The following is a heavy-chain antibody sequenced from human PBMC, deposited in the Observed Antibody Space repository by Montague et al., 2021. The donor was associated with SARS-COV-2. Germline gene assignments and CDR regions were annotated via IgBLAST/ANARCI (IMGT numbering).Heavy chain of an antibody. V-gene: IGHV4-39*01. CDR3: AAQSSGGYCSSSSCYVWFDP. CDR2: LSSSGST. D-gene: IGHD2-2*01. CDR1: GESIDRDTYY. Sequence: SETLSLTCIVSGESIDRDTYYWGWIRQSPGKGLEWIGSLSSSGSTYYNPSLRSRVTISVDTSKKHFSLKLSSVTAADTAVYFCAAQSSGGYCSSSSCYVWFDPWGQGTLVTVSS. J-gene: IGHJ5*02.